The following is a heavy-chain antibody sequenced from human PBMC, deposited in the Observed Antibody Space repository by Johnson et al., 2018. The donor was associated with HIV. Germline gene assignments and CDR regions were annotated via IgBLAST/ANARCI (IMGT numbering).Heavy chain of an antibody. CDR2: ISYDGSNK. Sequence: QVQLVESGGGVVQPGRSLRLSCAASGFTFSSYGMHWVRQAPGKGLEWLAVISYDGSNKYYGDSVKGRFTISRENSKNTLYLQMNSLRAEDTAVYYSAKVGATVVTPRGEAFDIWGQGAMVTVSS. CDR1: GFTFSSYG. D-gene: IGHD4-23*01. CDR3: AKVGATVVTPRGEAFDI. V-gene: IGHV3-30*18. J-gene: IGHJ3*02.